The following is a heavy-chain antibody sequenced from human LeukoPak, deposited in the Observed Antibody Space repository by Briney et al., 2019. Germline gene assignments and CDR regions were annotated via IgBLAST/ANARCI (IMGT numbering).Heavy chain of an antibody. V-gene: IGHV1-58*02. CDR2: IVVGSGNT. J-gene: IGHJ4*02. Sequence: SVKVSCKASGFTFTSSAMQWVRQARGQRLVWIGWIVVGSGNTNYAQKFQERVTITRDMSTSTAYMELSSLRSEDTAMYYCAALSYCSGGSCRGYWGQGTLVTVSS. D-gene: IGHD2-15*01. CDR1: GFTFTSSA. CDR3: AALSYCSGGSCRGY.